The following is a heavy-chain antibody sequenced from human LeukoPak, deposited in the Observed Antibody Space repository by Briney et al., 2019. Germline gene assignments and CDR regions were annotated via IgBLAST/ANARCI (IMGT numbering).Heavy chain of an antibody. Sequence: GRSLRLSCAAPGFIFSSYGMDWVRQAPGKGLEWVAVISNDGSNKYYADSVKGRFTISRDNSKNTLDLQMDSLRAEDTAVYYCARMGFCSSISCYNHYWGPGTLITVSS. D-gene: IGHD2-2*02. V-gene: IGHV3-30*03. CDR1: GFIFSSYG. CDR3: ARMGFCSSISCYNHY. CDR2: ISNDGSNK. J-gene: IGHJ4*02.